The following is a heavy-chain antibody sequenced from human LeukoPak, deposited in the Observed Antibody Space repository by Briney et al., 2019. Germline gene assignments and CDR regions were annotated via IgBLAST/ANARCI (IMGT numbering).Heavy chain of an antibody. V-gene: IGHV4-59*13. D-gene: IGHD6-6*01. CDR3: ARASSSRVFDY. Sequence: PSETLSLTCTVSGGSISSYYWSWIRQPPEKGLEWIGYIHYSGSTNYNPSLKSRVTSSVDTSKNQFSLKLSSVTAADTAVYFCARASSSRVFDYWGQGTLVTVSS. CDR1: GGSISSYY. J-gene: IGHJ4*02. CDR2: IHYSGST.